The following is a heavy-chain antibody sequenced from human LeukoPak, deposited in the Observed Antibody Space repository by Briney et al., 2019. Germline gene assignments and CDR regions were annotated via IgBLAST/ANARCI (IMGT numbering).Heavy chain of an antibody. J-gene: IGHJ4*02. V-gene: IGHV1-2*02. CDR3: ARSSPEWELPYYFDY. CDR2: INPKSGGT. D-gene: IGHD1-26*01. Sequence: ASVKVSCKASGYTFTGYYMHWVRQAPGQGLEWMGWINPKSGGTNYAQKFQGRVTMTRDTSIPTAYMEPSRLRSDDTAVYYCARSSPEWELPYYFDYWGQGTLVTVSS. CDR1: GYTFTGYY.